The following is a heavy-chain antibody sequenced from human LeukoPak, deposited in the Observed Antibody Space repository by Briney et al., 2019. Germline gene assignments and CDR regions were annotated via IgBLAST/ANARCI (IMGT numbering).Heavy chain of an antibody. CDR3: ARSFGGVISYFDY. D-gene: IGHD3-16*02. CDR1: GFTFSRYS. V-gene: IGHV3-21*01. CDR2: ISSSGSFI. J-gene: IGHJ4*02. Sequence: GGSLRLSCAASGFTFSRYSMNWVRQAPGKGLEWVSSISSSGSFIYYADSVKGRFTISRDNAKNSLYLQMSSLRADDTAIYYCARSFGGVISYFDYWGQGTLVTVSS.